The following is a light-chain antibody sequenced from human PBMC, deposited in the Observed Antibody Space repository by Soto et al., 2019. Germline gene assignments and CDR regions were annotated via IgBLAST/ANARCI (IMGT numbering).Light chain of an antibody. V-gene: IGKV3-11*01. CDR2: GAS. CDR3: HQRRSWPYT. CDR1: QGIGGS. J-gene: IGKJ2*01. Sequence: DIVLTQSPDTLALSPGERATLSCRASQGIGGSLAWYQHKPGQAPRLVIYGASNRAAGIPARFSGSGSGTDFTLTISSLDPENIAIYFCHQRRSWPYTFGQGTNLEI.